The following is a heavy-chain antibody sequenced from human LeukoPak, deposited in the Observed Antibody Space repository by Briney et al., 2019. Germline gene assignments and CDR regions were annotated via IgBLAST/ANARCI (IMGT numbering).Heavy chain of an antibody. CDR1: GFTFCDYA. CDR3: TRAYGSGWYLNAFDI. J-gene: IGHJ3*02. Sequence: GRSLSLSCTASGFTFCDYAVSCVPGSAGKAGEGVSFIRSRAYGGTTEYAASVKGRFTISRNDSKSIAYMQMNSLKTEDTAVYYCTRAYGSGWYLNAFDIWGQGTLVTVSS. V-gene: IGHV3-49*04. D-gene: IGHD6-19*01. CDR2: IRSRAYGGTT.